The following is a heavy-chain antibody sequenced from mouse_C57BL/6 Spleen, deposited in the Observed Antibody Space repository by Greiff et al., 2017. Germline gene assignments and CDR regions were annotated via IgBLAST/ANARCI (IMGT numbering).Heavy chain of an antibody. J-gene: IGHJ2*01. CDR2: ISDGGSYT. Sequence: EVQRVESGGGLVKPGGSLKLSCAASGFTFSSYAMSWVRQTPEKRLEWVATISDGGSYTYYPDNVKGRFTISRDNAKNNLYLQMSHLKSEDTAMYYCARDEEGGYWGQGTTLTVSS. V-gene: IGHV5-4*01. CDR3: ARDEEGGY. CDR1: GFTFSSYA.